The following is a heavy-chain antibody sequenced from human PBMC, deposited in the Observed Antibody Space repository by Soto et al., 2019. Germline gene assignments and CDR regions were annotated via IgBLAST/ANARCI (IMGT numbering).Heavy chain of an antibody. J-gene: IGHJ3*02. V-gene: IGHV4-59*01. CDR2: IYYSGST. CDR3: ARDEDYGDYVAAFDI. D-gene: IGHD4-17*01. Sequence: PSETLSLTCTVSGGSISSYYWSWIRQPPGKGLEWIGYIYYSGSTNYNPSLKSRVTISVDTSKNQFSLKLSSVTAADTAVYYCARDEDYGDYVAAFDIWGQGTMVTVSS. CDR1: GGSISSYY.